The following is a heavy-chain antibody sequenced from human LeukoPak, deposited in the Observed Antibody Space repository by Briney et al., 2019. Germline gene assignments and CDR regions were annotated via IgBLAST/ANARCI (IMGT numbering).Heavy chain of an antibody. CDR1: GGSISSYY. J-gene: IGHJ4*02. D-gene: IGHD3-22*01. Sequence: SETLSLTCTVSGGSISSYYWSWIRQPAGKGLEWIGRIYISGSTNYNPSLKSRVTMSVDTSKNQFSLKLSSVTAADTAVYYCARVSDYYDSSGYYDYWGQGTLVTVSS. V-gene: IGHV4-4*07. CDR3: ARVSDYYDSSGYYDY. CDR2: IYISGST.